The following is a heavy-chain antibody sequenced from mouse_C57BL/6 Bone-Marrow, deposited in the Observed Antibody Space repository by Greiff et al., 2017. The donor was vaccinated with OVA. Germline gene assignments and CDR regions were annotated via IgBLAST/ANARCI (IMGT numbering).Heavy chain of an antibody. D-gene: IGHD1-1*01. CDR1: GYAFSSSW. CDR2: IYPGDGDT. CDR3: ARGSSYHYWYFDV. Sequence: VQLQQSGPELVKPGASVKISCKASGYAFSSSWMNWVKQRPGKGLEWIGRIYPGDGDTNYNGKFKGKATLTADKSSSTAYMQLSSLTSEDSAVYFCARGSSYHYWYFDVWGTGTTVTVSS. V-gene: IGHV1-82*01. J-gene: IGHJ1*03.